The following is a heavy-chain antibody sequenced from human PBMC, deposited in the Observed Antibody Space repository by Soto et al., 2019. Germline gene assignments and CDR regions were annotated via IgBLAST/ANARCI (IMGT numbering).Heavy chain of an antibody. D-gene: IGHD3-9*01. CDR2: IYYRGNA. CDR3: ARLEGLATISYYFDF. CDR1: DDSINSDKDY. Sequence: SETLSLTCSVSDDSINSDKDYWGWIRQPPGKGLEWIGSIYYRGNAYYNPALQTRVTISLDKSKSQFSLKLNSVTAADSAVYFCARLEGLATISYYFDFWGPGALVTVSS. J-gene: IGHJ4*02. V-gene: IGHV4-39*01.